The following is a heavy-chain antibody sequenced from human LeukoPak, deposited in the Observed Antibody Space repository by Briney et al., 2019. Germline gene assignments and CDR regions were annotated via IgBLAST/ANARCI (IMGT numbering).Heavy chain of an antibody. CDR2: ISYDGSNK. D-gene: IGHD3-22*01. CDR3: AKGPDSSGYYYYADY. J-gene: IGHJ4*02. V-gene: IGHV3-30*18. CDR1: GFTFSIYG. Sequence: PGGSLRLSCTASGFTFSIYGMHWVRQAPGKGLEWVAVISYDGSNKYYADSVKGRFTISRDNSKNTLYLQMNSLRAEDTAVYYCAKGPDSSGYYYYADYWGRGTLVTVSS.